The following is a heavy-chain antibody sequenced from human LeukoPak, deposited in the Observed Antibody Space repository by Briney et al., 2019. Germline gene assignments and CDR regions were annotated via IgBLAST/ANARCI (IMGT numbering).Heavy chain of an antibody. D-gene: IGHD3-9*01. Sequence: GRSLRLSCAASGFTFSSYGMHWVRQAPGKGLEWVAVIWYDGSNKYYADSVKGRFTISRDNSKNTLYLQMNSLRAEDTAVYYCARDGEDFAWLLYRALDYWGQGTLVTVSS. V-gene: IGHV3-33*01. CDR1: GFTFSSYG. CDR3: ARDGEDFAWLLYRALDY. CDR2: IWYDGSNK. J-gene: IGHJ4*02.